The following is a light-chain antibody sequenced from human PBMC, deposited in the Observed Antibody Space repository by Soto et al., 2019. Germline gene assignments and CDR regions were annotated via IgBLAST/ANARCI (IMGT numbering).Light chain of an antibody. CDR3: QSYEV. Sequence: NFMLTQPHSVSESPGKTVTISCTRSSGSIASNYVQWYQQRPGSAPTTVIYEDNQRPSGVPDRFSGSIDSSSNSASLTSSGLKTEDEADYCCQSYEVFGGGTKLTVL. J-gene: IGLJ3*02. CDR2: EDN. V-gene: IGLV6-57*03. CDR1: SGSIASNY.